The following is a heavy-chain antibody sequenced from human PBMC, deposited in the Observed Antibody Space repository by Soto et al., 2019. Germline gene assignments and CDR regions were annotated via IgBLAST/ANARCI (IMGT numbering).Heavy chain of an antibody. Sequence: ASVKVSCKASGYTFTSYGISWVRQAPGQGLEWMGWISAYNGNTNYAQKLQGRVTMTTDTSTSTAYMELRSLRSDDTAVYYCARQVYDFWSVIPDWFDPWGQGTLVTVSS. CDR1: GYTFTSYG. D-gene: IGHD3-3*01. J-gene: IGHJ5*02. V-gene: IGHV1-18*01. CDR2: ISAYNGNT. CDR3: ARQVYDFWSVIPDWFDP.